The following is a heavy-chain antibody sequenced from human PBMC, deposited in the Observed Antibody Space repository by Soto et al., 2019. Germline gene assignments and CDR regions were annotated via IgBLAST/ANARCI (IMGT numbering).Heavy chain of an antibody. V-gene: IGHV3-74*01. D-gene: IGHD3-22*01. CDR1: GFTFSTW. CDR3: TRGASGYGNFDY. Sequence: EVQLVESGGGLVQPGGSLRLSCVASGFTFSTWMHWVRQAPGKGLVWVSRINSDGSSITYADSVKGRFIISRDNAKNTLYLQMSILTAEDTAVYYGTRGASGYGNFDYWGQGVLVTVSS. J-gene: IGHJ4*02. CDR2: INSDGSSI.